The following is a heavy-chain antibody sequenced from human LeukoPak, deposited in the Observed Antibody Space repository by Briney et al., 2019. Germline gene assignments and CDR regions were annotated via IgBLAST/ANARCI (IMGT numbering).Heavy chain of an antibody. D-gene: IGHD3-9*01. J-gene: IGHJ3*02. CDR2: IYSGGST. V-gene: IGHV3-66*02. Sequence: GGSLRLSCAASGFTVSSNYMSWVRQAPGKGLEWVSVIYSGGSTYYADSVKGRFTISRDNSKNTLYLQMNSLRAEDTAVYHCARAPAPDYDILTGYYTNNAFDIWGQGTMVTVSS. CDR3: ARAPAPDYDILTGYYTNNAFDI. CDR1: GFTVSSNY.